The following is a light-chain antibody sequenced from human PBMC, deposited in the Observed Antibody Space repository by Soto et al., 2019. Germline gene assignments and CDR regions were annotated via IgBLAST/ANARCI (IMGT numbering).Light chain of an antibody. J-gene: IGLJ2*01. CDR3: QSYDRTLRGYVV. CDR2: GNS. V-gene: IGLV1-40*01. CDR1: SSNIGAGYD. Sequence: QSVLTQPPSVSGAPGQRVTISCTGSSSNIGAGYDVHWYQEFPGTAPKLLIFGNSIRASGVPDRFSGSKSGTSASLAITGLQAEDEASYYRQSYDRTLRGYVVLGGGTKVTVL.